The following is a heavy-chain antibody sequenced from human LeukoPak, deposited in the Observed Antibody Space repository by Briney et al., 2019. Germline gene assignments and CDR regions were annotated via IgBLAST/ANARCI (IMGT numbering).Heavy chain of an antibody. V-gene: IGHV1-2*02. D-gene: IGHD1-26*01. J-gene: IGHJ4*02. CDR1: GYTFTGYY. Sequence: GASVKVSCKASGYTFTGYYMHWVRQAPGQGLEWMGWINPNSGGTNYAQKFQGRVTMTRDTSISTAYMELSRLRSDDTAVYYCARDLGGIVGAPYYFDYWGQGTLVTVSS. CDR3: ARDLGGIVGAPYYFDY. CDR2: INPNSGGT.